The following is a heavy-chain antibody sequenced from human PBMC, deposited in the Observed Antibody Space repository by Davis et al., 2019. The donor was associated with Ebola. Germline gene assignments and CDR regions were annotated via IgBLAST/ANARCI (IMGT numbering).Heavy chain of an antibody. CDR2: IWYDGSNK. CDR1: GFTFTDYG. V-gene: IGHV3-33*01. D-gene: IGHD2-15*01. CDR3: ARPYCSGGSCYSPPDY. Sequence: GESLKISCVASGFTFTDYGIHWVRQAPGKGLEGVSIIWYDGSNKDYADSVKGRFTISRDDSKNTVYLQMNSLRAEDTAVYYCARPYCSGGSCYSPPDYWGQGTLVTVSS. J-gene: IGHJ4*02.